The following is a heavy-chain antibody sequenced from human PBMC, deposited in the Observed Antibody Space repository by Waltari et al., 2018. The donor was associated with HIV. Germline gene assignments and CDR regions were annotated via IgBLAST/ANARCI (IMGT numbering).Heavy chain of an antibody. CDR3: AKDKGGVTYIFDY. CDR2: ISYDGSNK. CDR1: GFGFSTYG. V-gene: IGHV3-30*18. J-gene: IGHJ4*02. D-gene: IGHD1-1*01. Sequence: QVQLVESGGGVVQPGRSLRLSWAASGFGFSTYGMLWVRQAPGKGLEWVAVISYDGSNKYYADSVKGRFTISRDNSKNTLYLQMNSLRAEDTAVYYCAKDKGGVTYIFDYWGQGTLVTVSS.